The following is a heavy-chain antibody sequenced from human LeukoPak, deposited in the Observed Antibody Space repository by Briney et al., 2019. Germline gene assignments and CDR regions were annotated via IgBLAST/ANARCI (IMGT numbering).Heavy chain of an antibody. Sequence: GGSLRLSCTTSGFTFSTYGMHWVRQAPGKGLEWVAFVRYDGRDKYYAGSVKARFTISRDNSNNTLYLQMNSLRAEDTAVYYCARDLGYSGYDWKNPDAFDIWGQGTMVTVSS. CDR3: ARDLGYSGYDWKNPDAFDI. D-gene: IGHD5-12*01. J-gene: IGHJ3*02. V-gene: IGHV3-30*02. CDR1: GFTFSTYG. CDR2: VRYDGRDK.